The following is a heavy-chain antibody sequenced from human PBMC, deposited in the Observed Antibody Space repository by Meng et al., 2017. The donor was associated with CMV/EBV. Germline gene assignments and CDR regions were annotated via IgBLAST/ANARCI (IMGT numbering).Heavy chain of an antibody. CDR3: ARDSSSWYSRDYYYYGMDV. CDR2: IYSGGTS. Sequence: GESLKISCVVSGLTVSSTYMSWVRQAPGKGLEWVSVIYSGGTSYHADSVKGRFTISRDNSKNTVFLQMNSLRAEDTAVYYCARDSSSWYSRDYYYYGMDVWGRGTTVTVSS. D-gene: IGHD6-13*01. J-gene: IGHJ6*02. CDR1: GLTVSSTY. V-gene: IGHV3-53*01.